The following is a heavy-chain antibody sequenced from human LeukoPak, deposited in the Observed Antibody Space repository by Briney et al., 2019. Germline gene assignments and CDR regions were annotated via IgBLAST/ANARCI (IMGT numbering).Heavy chain of an antibody. D-gene: IGHD1-26*01. CDR1: GFSFTTHA. CDR3: AKGLSWSRSSYPVDGGY. J-gene: IGHJ4*02. Sequence: GGSLRLSCAPSGFSFTTHAMTSVRQAPGKWLESDSSIRPIGGDTFYAASRRGRLTISRDDSKHTLYQQMDSQRGEDPYVYDCAKGLSWSRSSYPVDGGYWARGTVVGVSS. V-gene: IGHV3-23*01. CDR2: IRPIGGDT.